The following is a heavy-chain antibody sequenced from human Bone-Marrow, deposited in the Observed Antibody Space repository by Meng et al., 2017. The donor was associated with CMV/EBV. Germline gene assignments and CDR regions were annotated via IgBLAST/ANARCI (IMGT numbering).Heavy chain of an antibody. D-gene: IGHD3-3*01. CDR1: GFTVSSNY. CDR3: AKDTTVESYYDFWSGYWGMGYGMDV. J-gene: IGHJ6*02. V-gene: IGHV3-66*02. Sequence: GGSLRLSCAASGFTVSSNYMSWVRQAPGKGLEWVSVIYSGGSTYYADSVKGRFTISRDNSKNTLYLQMNSLRAEDTAVYYCAKDTTVESYYDFWSGYWGMGYGMDVCGQGTTVTVSS. CDR2: IYSGGST.